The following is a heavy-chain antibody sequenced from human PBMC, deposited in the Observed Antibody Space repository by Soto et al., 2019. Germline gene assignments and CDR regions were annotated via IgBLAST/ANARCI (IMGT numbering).Heavy chain of an antibody. CDR3: AKIEMGWFAH. CDR2: ISGSGGHT. CDR1: GFSFFSYA. D-gene: IGHD2-8*01. Sequence: GGSLRLSCRVSGFSFFSYAMSWVRQAPGKGLEWVSTISGSGGHTYYADSVQGRFVVSRDNDKKTVYLHMSGLTGEDTAVYFCAKIEMGWFAHWGQGIQVTVS. V-gene: IGHV3-23*01. J-gene: IGHJ5*02.